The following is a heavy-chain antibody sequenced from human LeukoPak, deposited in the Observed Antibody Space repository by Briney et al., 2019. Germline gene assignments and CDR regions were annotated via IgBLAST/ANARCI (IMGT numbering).Heavy chain of an antibody. CDR3: ARRPSARFWSGYDY. J-gene: IGHJ4*02. CDR2: INHSGST. CDR1: GGSFSGYY. V-gene: IGHV4-34*01. Sequence: SETLSLTCAVYGGSFSGYYWSWIRQPPGKGLEWIGEINHSGSTNYNPSLKSRVTISVDTSKNQFSLKLSSVTAADTAVYYCARRPSARFWSGYDYWGQGTLVTVSS. D-gene: IGHD3-3*01.